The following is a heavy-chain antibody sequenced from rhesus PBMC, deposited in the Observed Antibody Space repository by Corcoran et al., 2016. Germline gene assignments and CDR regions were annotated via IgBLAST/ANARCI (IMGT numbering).Heavy chain of an antibody. CDR3: ARGRGGTYDKFVY. V-gene: IGHV4S2*01. D-gene: IGHD3-40*01. CDR1: GASISSDY. Sequence: QVQLQESGPGLVKPSETLPLTCAVSGASISSDYWSWIRQSPGKGREWIGEIDGTGGSTNYNPSPKSRVTISKDTSKNQVSLKVTSVTAADTAVYYCARGRGGTYDKFVYWGQGVLVTVSS. J-gene: IGHJ4*01. CDR2: IDGTGGST.